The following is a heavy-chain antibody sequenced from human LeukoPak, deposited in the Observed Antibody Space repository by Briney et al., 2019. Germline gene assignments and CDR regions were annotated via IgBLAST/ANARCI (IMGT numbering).Heavy chain of an antibody. V-gene: IGHV3-21*01. CDR2: ISSGSSAI. D-gene: IGHD4-17*01. CDR1: GFIFNTYV. Sequence: GGSLRLSCAASGFIFNTYVMHWVRQAPGKGLEWVSIISSGSSAIFSADALKGRFTISRDDAKNLLYLDMNSLRAEDTAVYYCARGHTAVTRHFDFWGQGTLVTVSS. CDR3: ARGHTAVTRHFDF. J-gene: IGHJ4*02.